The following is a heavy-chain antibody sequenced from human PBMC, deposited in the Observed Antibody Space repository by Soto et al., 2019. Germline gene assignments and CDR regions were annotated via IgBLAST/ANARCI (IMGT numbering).Heavy chain of an antibody. D-gene: IGHD3-16*01. CDR3: ARTLGYIPYYYGMDV. V-gene: IGHV1-2*04. Sequence: QVQLVQSGAEVKKPGASVKVSCKASGYTFTGYYMHWVRQAPGQGLEWMGWINPNSGGTNYAQKFQGWVTMTRDTSISTAYMELSRLRSDDTAVYYCARTLGYIPYYYGMDVWGQGTTVTVSS. J-gene: IGHJ6*02. CDR1: GYTFTGYY. CDR2: INPNSGGT.